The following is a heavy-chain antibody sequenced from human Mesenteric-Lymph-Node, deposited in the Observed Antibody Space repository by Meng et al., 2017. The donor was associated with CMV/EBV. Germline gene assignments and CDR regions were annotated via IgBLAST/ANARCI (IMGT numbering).Heavy chain of an antibody. Sequence: GESLKISCAASGFIFSTYWMHWVRQAPGKGLVWVSRINGDGSGTSYADSVKSRFTISRDNAKNTVYLQMNSLRAEDTAVYYCARKSGTTGYSYYGMDVWGQGTTVTVSS. CDR3: ARKSGTTGYSYYGMDV. CDR2: INGDGSGT. V-gene: IGHV3-74*01. D-gene: IGHD1-7*01. J-gene: IGHJ6*02. CDR1: GFIFSTYW.